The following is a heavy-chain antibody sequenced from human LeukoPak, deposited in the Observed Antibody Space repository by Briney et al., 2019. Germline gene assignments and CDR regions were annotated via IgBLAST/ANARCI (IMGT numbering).Heavy chain of an antibody. J-gene: IGHJ4*02. Sequence: SVKVSCKASGGTFSSYAISWVRQAPGQGLEWMGRIIPILGIANYAQKFQGRVTITADKSTSTAYMELSSLRSEDTAVYYCARSEGDYGDYVQDYWGQGTLVTVSS. CDR1: GGTFSSYA. CDR3: ARSEGDYGDYVQDY. V-gene: IGHV1-69*04. D-gene: IGHD4-17*01. CDR2: IIPILGIA.